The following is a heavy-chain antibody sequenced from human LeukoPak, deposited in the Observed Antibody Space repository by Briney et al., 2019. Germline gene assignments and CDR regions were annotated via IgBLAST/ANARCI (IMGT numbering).Heavy chain of an antibody. CDR1: GGSFSGYY. CDR3: ARDRHYYDSSGYDAFDI. J-gene: IGHJ3*02. Sequence: SETPSLTCAVYGGSFSGYYWSWIRQPPGKGLEWIGEINHSGSTNYNPSLKSRVTISVDTSKNQFSLKLSSVTAADTAVYYCARDRHYYDSSGYDAFDIWGQGTMVTVSS. CDR2: INHSGST. V-gene: IGHV4-34*01. D-gene: IGHD3-22*01.